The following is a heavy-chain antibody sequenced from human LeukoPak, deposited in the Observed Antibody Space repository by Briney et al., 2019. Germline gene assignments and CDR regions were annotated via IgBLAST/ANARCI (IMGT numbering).Heavy chain of an antibody. D-gene: IGHD3-22*01. Sequence: GASVKVSCKASGYTFTSYGISWVRQAPGQGLEWMGWISAYNGNTNYAQKLQGRVTMTTDTSTSTAYMELRSLRSDDTAVYYCARAHHYDSSGYSFDYWGQGTLVTVSS. CDR2: ISAYNGNT. CDR1: GYTFTSYG. V-gene: IGHV1-18*01. CDR3: ARAHHYDSSGYSFDY. J-gene: IGHJ4*02.